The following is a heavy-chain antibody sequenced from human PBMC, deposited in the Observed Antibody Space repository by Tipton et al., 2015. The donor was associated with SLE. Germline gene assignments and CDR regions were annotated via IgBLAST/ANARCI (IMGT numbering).Heavy chain of an antibody. CDR2: ISYDGSNK. J-gene: IGHJ4*02. CDR3: ARTFIAAAGGGWGYFDY. Sequence: RSLRLSCAASGFTFSSYAMHWVRQAPGKGLEWVAVISYDGSNKYYADSVKGRFTISRDNSKNTLYLQMNSLRAEDTAVYYCARTFIAAAGGGWGYFDYWGQGTLVTVSS. D-gene: IGHD6-13*01. V-gene: IGHV3-30*04. CDR1: GFTFSSYA.